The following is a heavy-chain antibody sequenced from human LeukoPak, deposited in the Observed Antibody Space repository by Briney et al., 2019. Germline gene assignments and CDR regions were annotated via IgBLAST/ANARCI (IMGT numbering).Heavy chain of an antibody. CDR2: ISSSSSTI. V-gene: IGHV3-48*02. CDR1: GFTFSSYT. Sequence: GGSLRLSCAASGFTFSSYTINWVRQAPRKGLEWVSYISSSSSTIYYADSVKGRFTISRDNAKNSVYLQMNSLRDEDTAVFYCARDRSSSRFDYWGQGTLVTVSS. D-gene: IGHD6-13*01. J-gene: IGHJ4*02. CDR3: ARDRSSSRFDY.